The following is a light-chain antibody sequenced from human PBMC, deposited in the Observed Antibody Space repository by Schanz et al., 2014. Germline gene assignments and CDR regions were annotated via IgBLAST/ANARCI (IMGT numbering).Light chain of an antibody. J-gene: IGLJ3*02. CDR1: SPNIGINA. V-gene: IGLV1-44*01. CDR3: ASWDDSLNARV. CDR2: SDN. Sequence: QSVLTQPPSASGTPGQRVTISCSGGSPNIGINAVNWYQHFPGTAPKLLIYSDNQRPSGVPDRFFGSKSGTSASLAISGLQSEDEADYYCASWDDSLNARVFGGGTKLTVL.